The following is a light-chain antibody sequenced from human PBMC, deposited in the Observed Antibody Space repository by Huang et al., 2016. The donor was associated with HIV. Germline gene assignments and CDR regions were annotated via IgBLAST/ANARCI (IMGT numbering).Light chain of an antibody. CDR2: GSS. Sequence: QLTQSPSSLSASVGDRVTITCRASQGISSYLAWYQQKLGKAPKLLIYGSSTLQSGVPSRFSGSGSGTNFTLTISSLQPEDFATYYCQHLNSYPLTFGGGTKVEIK. V-gene: IGKV1-9*01. CDR3: QHLNSYPLT. J-gene: IGKJ4*01. CDR1: QGISSY.